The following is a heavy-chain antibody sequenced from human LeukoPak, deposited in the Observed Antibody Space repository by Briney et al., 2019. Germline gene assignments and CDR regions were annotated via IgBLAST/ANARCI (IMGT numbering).Heavy chain of an antibody. D-gene: IGHD3-22*01. Sequence: ASVKVSCKASGGTFSSYAISWVRQAPGQGLEWMGGIIPIFGTANYAQKFQGRVTITADESTSTAYMELSSLRSEDTAVYYCARDVYYDSSGYYPFHFDYWGQGTLVTVSS. V-gene: IGHV1-69*13. CDR2: IIPIFGTA. CDR3: ARDVYYDSSGYYPFHFDY. CDR1: GGTFSSYA. J-gene: IGHJ4*02.